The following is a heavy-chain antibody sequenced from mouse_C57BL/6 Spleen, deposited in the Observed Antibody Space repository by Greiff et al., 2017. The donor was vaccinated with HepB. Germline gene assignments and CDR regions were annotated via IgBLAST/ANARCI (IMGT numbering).Heavy chain of an antibody. CDR1: GYTITSYW. CDR3: ARSELRYAMDY. CDR2: IDPSDSET. J-gene: IGHJ4*01. V-gene: IGHV1-52*01. D-gene: IGHD4-1*01. Sequence: VQLQQPGAELVRPGSSVKLSCKASGYTITSYWMHWVKQRPIQGLEWIGNIDPSDSETHYNQKFKDKATLTVDKSSSTAYMQLSSLTSEDSAVYYCARSELRYAMDYWGQGTSVTVSS.